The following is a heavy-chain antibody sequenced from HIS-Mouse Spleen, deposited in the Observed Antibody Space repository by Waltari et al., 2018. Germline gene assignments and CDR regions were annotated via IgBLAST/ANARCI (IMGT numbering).Heavy chain of an antibody. CDR1: GGSFSGYY. J-gene: IGHJ4*02. V-gene: IGHV4-34*01. CDR3: AGYNWNYGTDY. D-gene: IGHD1-7*01. CDR2: INHSGST. Sequence: QVQLQQWGAGLLKPSETLSLTCAVYGGSFSGYYWSWIGEINHSGSTNYNPSLKSRVTISVDTSKNQFSLKLSSVTAADTAVYYCAGYNWNYGTDYWGQGTLVTVSS.